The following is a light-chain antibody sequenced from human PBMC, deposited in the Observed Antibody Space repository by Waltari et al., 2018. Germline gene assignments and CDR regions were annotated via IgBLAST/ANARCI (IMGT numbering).Light chain of an antibody. CDR2: VNSGGSH. J-gene: IGLJ3*02. Sequence: QQPEKGRRYLMKVNSGGSHSKGDEIPDRFSGCGSGAERYLTISSVQSEDEADYYCQTGGHGTWVFGGGTKLTVL. CDR3: QTGGHGTWV. V-gene: IGLV4-69*01.